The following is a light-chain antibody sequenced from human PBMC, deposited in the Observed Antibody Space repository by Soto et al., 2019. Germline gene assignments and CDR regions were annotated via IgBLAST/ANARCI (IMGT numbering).Light chain of an antibody. CDR2: AGS. V-gene: IGKV1-9*01. CDR1: QGISSY. Sequence: IQLTQSPSSLSASVGDRVTITCRASQGISSYLAWYQQDPGKAPKLLIYAGSTLQSGVPSRFSGSGSGTDFTLTISSLQPDDFATYYCQQYNSYSYTFGQGTRLEIK. CDR3: QQYNSYSYT. J-gene: IGKJ5*01.